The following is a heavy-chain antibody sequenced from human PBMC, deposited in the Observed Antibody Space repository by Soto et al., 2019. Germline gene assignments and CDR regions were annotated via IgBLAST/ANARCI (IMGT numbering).Heavy chain of an antibody. CDR1: GFTFSSYG. CDR3: ARDTHRLQRHDYYYGMDV. CDR2: IWYDVSNK. J-gene: IGHJ6*02. D-gene: IGHD6-25*01. V-gene: IGHV3-33*01. Sequence: QVQLVESGGGVVQPGRSLRLSCAASGFTFSSYGMHWVRQAPGKGLEWVAGIWYDVSNKYYADSVKGRFTISRDNSKNTLDLHMSSVRAEDTAVYYCARDTHRLQRHDYYYGMDVWGQGTTVTVSS.